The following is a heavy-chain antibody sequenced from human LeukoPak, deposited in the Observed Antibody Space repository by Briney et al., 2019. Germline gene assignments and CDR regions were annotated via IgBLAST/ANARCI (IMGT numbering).Heavy chain of an antibody. CDR1: GGSFSGYY. CDR2: INHSGST. V-gene: IGHV4-34*01. J-gene: IGHJ4*02. CDR3: ARHPYYGSGSYPYYFDY. Sequence: SETLSLTCAVYGGSFSGYYWSWIRQPPGKGLEWIGEINHSGSTNYNPSLKSRVTISVDTSKNQFSLKLSSVTAADTAVYYCARHPYYGSGSYPYYFDYWGQGTLVTVSS. D-gene: IGHD3-10*01.